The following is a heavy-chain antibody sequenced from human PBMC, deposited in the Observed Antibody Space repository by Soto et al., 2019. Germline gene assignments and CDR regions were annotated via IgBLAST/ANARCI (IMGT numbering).Heavy chain of an antibody. CDR1: GGSISSYY. CDR3: ARHLYGSGERFDP. V-gene: IGHV4-59*08. CDR2: IYYSGSI. Sequence: SETLSLTCTVSGGSISSYYWGWIRRPPGKGLEWIGSIYYSGSINYNPSLKSRVTISVDTSKNQFSLKLSSVTAADTAVYYCARHLYGSGERFDPWGQGTLVTV. D-gene: IGHD3-10*01. J-gene: IGHJ5*02.